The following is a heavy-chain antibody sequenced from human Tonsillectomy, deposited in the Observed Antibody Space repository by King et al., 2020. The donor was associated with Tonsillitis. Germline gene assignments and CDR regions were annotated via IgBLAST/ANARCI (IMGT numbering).Heavy chain of an antibody. Sequence: VQLQESGPGLAKPSETLSLICTVSGGSVSSGSYYWSWIWQPPGQGLEWIGYIYYTGNTNYNPSLKSRVTISVDTSKNQFSLKLSSVTAADTAVYYCARAEPTGTTYFDYWGQGTLVTVSS. CDR3: ARAEPTGTTYFDY. D-gene: IGHD1-1*01. V-gene: IGHV4-61*01. CDR2: IYYTGNT. J-gene: IGHJ4*02. CDR1: GGSVSSGSYY.